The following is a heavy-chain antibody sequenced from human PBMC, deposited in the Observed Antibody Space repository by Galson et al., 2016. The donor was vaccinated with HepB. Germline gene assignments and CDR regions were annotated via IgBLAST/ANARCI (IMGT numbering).Heavy chain of an antibody. CDR2: ISSGNADTV. CDR3: ARDAKTGDLDFDY. Sequence: SLRLSCAASGFTFSDYYIGWIRQAPGKGLECVSYISSGNADTVYYADSVKGRFTISRDNAKNSLSLQMSSLRAEDTALYYCARDAKTGDLDFDYWGQGTLVLVSS. V-gene: IGHV3-11*01. CDR1: GFTFSDYY. D-gene: IGHD7-27*01. J-gene: IGHJ4*02.